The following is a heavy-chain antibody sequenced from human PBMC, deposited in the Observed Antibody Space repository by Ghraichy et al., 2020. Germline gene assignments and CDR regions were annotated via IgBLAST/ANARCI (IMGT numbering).Heavy chain of an antibody. CDR2: IIPIFGIA. J-gene: IGHJ4*02. D-gene: IGHD2-2*01. CDR3: ARDIGDCSSTSCLYYFDY. V-gene: IGHV1-69*10. CDR1: GGTFSSYA. Sequence: SVKVSCKASGGTFSSYAISWVRQAPGQGLEWMGGIIPIFGIANYAQKFQGRVTITADKSTSTAYMELSSLRSEDTAVYYCARDIGDCSSTSCLYYFDYWGQGTLVTVSS.